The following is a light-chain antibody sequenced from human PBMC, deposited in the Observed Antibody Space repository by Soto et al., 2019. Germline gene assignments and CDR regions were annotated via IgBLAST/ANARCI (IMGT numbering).Light chain of an antibody. V-gene: IGKV3-11*01. CDR3: QQRGNWPLT. Sequence: EIVLTQSPATLSVSPGERATLSCRASQSVSNSLAWYQQKPGQAPRLLIYDASNRATDIPARFSGSGSGTDFTLTISSLEPEDFAVYYCQQRGNWPLTFGGGTKVDIK. J-gene: IGKJ4*01. CDR2: DAS. CDR1: QSVSNS.